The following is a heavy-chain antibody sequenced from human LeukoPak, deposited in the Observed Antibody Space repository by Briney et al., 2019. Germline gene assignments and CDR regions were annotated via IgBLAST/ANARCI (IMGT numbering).Heavy chain of an antibody. D-gene: IGHD2-15*01. V-gene: IGHV4-39*01. CDR2: IYYNEDT. CDR3: ARQLAAGNDGFDV. CDR1: GVSIYSSTYY. Sequence: PSETLSLTCSVSGVSIYSSTYYWAWIGQPPGKGLEFIGSIYYNEDTFHNPSLKSRLTISVDTSANLFSLRLTSVTAADTATYYCARQLAAGNDGFDVWGQGTVVTVSS. J-gene: IGHJ3*01.